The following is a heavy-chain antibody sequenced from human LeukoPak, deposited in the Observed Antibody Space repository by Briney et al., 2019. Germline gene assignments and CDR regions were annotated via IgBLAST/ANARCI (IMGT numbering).Heavy chain of an antibody. CDR1: GGSFSGYY. CDR3: VSAKFLVRGVSWFDP. CDR2: INHSGST. Sequence: SETLSLTCAVYGGSFSGYYWSWIRQPPGKGLEWIGEINHSGSTNYNPSLKSRVTISVDTSKNQFSLILTSVTAADTAVYYCVSAKFLVRGVSWFDPWGQGTLVTVSS. J-gene: IGHJ5*02. V-gene: IGHV4-34*01. D-gene: IGHD3-10*01.